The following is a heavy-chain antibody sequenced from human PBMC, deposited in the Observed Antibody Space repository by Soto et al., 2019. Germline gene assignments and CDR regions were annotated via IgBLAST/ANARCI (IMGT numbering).Heavy chain of an antibody. CDR1: GGSCSGYF. D-gene: IGHD4-17*01. J-gene: IGHJ6*01. Sequence: SETLSLTCAVYGGSCSGYFRSWIRQPPTKGLEWIGEISHNGGTTYNPSLKSRVTISVDTSKNQFSLRLSSVSAADTAVYYCARGATTVEHFYYYGMDVWGQGTTVTVSS. V-gene: IGHV4-34*01. CDR2: ISHNGGT. CDR3: ARGATTVEHFYYYGMDV.